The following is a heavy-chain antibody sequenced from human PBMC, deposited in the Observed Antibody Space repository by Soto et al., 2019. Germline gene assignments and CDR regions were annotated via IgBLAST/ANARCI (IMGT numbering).Heavy chain of an antibody. J-gene: IGHJ5*02. CDR1: GASISGFY. CDR2: IYATGTT. V-gene: IGHV4-4*07. D-gene: IGHD1-1*01. CDR3: VRDGTKTLRDWFDP. Sequence: SETLSLTYTVSGASISGFYWSWIRKSAGKGLEWIGRIYATGTTDYNPSLKSRVMMSVDTSKKQFSLKLRSVAAADTAVYYCVRDGTKTLRDWFDPWGERSSVTDSS.